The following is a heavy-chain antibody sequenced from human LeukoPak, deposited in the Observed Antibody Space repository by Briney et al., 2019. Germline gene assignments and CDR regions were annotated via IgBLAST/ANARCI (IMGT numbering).Heavy chain of an antibody. CDR2: ISYDGSNK. D-gene: IGHD1-26*01. J-gene: IGHJ4*02. V-gene: IGHV3-30*03. CDR3: ARIKVGATGIDY. CDR1: GFTFSSYG. Sequence: GGSLRLSCAASGFTFSSYGMHWVRQAPGKGLEWVAVISYDGSNKYYADSVKGRFTISRDNSKNTLYLQMNSLRAEDTAVYYCARIKVGATGIDYWGPGTLVTVSS.